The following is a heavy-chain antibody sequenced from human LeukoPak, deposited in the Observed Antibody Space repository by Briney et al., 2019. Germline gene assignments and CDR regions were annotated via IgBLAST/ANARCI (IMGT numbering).Heavy chain of an antibody. CDR1: GFTFSSYG. CDR3: AKDLDYYGSGTYSLVI. J-gene: IGHJ3*02. V-gene: IGHV3-30*18. Sequence: GGSLRLSCAASGFTFSSYGMHWVRQAPGKGLEWVAVISYDGSHKYYADSLKGRFTISRDTSKNTLYLQMNSLRAEDTAVYYCAKDLDYYGSGTYSLVIWGQGAMVTVSS. D-gene: IGHD3-10*01. CDR2: ISYDGSHK.